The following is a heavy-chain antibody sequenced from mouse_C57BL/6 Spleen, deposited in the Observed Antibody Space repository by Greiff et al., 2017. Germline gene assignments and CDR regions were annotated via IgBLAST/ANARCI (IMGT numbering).Heavy chain of an antibody. CDR2: IYPRSGNT. CDR1: GYTFTSYG. CDR3: ARESPYEYDEGGFDY. Sequence: VQLQQSGAELARPGASVKLSCKASGYTFTSYGISWVKQRTGQGLEWIGEIYPRSGNTYYNEKFKGKATLTADKSSSTAYMELRSLTSEDSAVYFCARESPYEYDEGGFDYWGQGTTLTVSS. J-gene: IGHJ2*01. D-gene: IGHD2-4*01. V-gene: IGHV1-81*01.